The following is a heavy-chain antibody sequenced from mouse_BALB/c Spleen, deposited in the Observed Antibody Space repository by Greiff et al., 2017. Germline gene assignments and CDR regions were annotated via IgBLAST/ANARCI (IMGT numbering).Heavy chain of an antibody. CDR2: IWAGGST. D-gene: IGHD2-3*01. CDR3: ARERRDGYFYWYFDV. V-gene: IGHV2-9*02. Sequence: VQLVESGPGLVAPSQSLSITCTVSGFSLTSYGVHWVRQPPGKGLEWLGVIWAGGSTNYNSALMSRLSISKDNSKSQVFLKMNSLQTDDTAMYYCARERRDGYFYWYFDVWGAGTTVTVSS. CDR1: GFSLTSYG. J-gene: IGHJ1*01.